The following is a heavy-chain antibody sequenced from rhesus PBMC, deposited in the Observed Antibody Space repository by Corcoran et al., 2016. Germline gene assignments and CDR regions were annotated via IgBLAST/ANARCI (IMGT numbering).Heavy chain of an antibody. CDR3: AKSSPGQHPDY. CDR2: IDPSDSDT. J-gene: IGHJ4*01. CDR1: GYRFTSYW. D-gene: IGHD6-19*01. V-gene: IGHV5-2*01. Sequence: EVQLVQSGAEVKRPGESLKISGKTSGYRFTSYWITWVCQMAGKGLGGMGAIDPSDSDTRYSPSFHGQVTISADKSISTAYLQWSSLKASDSATYYCAKSSPGQHPDYWGQGVLVTVSS.